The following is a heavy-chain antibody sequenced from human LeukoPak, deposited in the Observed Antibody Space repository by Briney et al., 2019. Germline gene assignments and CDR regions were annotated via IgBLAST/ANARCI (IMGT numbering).Heavy chain of an antibody. V-gene: IGHV1-58*02. Sequence: SVKVSCKASGFTFISSAMQWVRQARGQRLEWIGWIVVGSGNTNYAQKFQERVTITRDMSTSTAYMELSSLRSEDTAVYYCAARTAAVAGSRAFDIWGQGTMVTVSS. D-gene: IGHD6-19*01. CDR3: AARTAAVAGSRAFDI. CDR2: IVVGSGNT. CDR1: GFTFISSA. J-gene: IGHJ3*02.